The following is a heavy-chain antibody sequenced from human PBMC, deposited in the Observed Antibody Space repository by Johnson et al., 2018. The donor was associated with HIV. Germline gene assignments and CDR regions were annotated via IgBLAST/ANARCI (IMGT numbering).Heavy chain of an antibody. CDR2: ISYHVGNR. D-gene: IGHD1-26*01. V-gene: IGHV3-30*18. CDR3: AKEGRELLGGTFDI. CDR1: GFSFSSYG. Sequence: QVQLVESGGGVVQPGRSLRLSCAASGFSFSSYGIHWVRQAPGQGLEWVAYISYHVGNRYYADSVKGRFTISRDNSKNPLYRQMNSLRAEDTAVYYCAKEGRELLGGTFDIWGQGTMVTVSS. J-gene: IGHJ3*02.